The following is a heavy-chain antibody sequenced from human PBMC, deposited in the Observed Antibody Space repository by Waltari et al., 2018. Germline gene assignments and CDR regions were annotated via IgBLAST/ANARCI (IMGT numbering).Heavy chain of an antibody. CDR2: MNPNSGNT. D-gene: IGHD6-6*01. CDR3: ARARIAARPDDYYYYMDV. V-gene: IGHV1-8*01. J-gene: IGHJ6*03. Sequence: QVQRVQSGAEVKKPGASVRFSCKAPGYPFTSNDINWVRRAPGQGLEWMGWMNPNSGNTGYAQKFQGRVTMTRNTSISTAYMELSSLRSEDTAVYYCARARIAARPDDYYYYMDVWGKGTTVTVSS. CDR1: GYPFTSND.